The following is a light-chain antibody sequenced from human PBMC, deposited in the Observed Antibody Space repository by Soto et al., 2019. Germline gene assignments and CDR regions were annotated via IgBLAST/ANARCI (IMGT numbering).Light chain of an antibody. Sequence: QSALTQPASVSGSPGQSITISCTGTSSDVGGYNYVSWYQQHPGKAPKLLIYEVINRPSGVSHRFSGSKSGNTASLTISGLQAEDEADYYCNSYTSTSTLVFGGGTKLTVL. CDR1: SSDVGGYNY. CDR3: NSYTSTSTLV. V-gene: IGLV2-14*01. CDR2: EVI. J-gene: IGLJ2*01.